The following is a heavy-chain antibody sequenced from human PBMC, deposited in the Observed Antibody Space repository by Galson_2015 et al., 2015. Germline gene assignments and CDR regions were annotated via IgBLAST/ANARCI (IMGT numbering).Heavy chain of an antibody. J-gene: IGHJ3*02. V-gene: IGHV4-30-2*01. CDR3: ARDGYDESGGLNDGFDI. CDR1: GGSITSGGFS. CDR2: IHLDGRT. D-gene: IGHD5-12*01. Sequence: TLSLTCDVSGGSITSGGFSWGWIRLPPGEGLGWVGEIHLDGRTGHTPSLRSQGTIWGDGAKNQVSPKLRSVTAADTAVYYCARDGYDESGGLNDGFDIWGQGAMVTVSS.